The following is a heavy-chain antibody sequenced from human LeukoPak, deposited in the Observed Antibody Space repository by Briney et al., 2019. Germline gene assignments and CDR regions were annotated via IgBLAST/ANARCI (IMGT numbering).Heavy chain of an antibody. CDR2: ISAYNGNT. V-gene: IGHV1-18*01. Sequence: GASVKVSCKASGYTFTSYGISWVRQAPGQGLEWMGWISAYNGNTNYAQKLQGRVTMTTDTSTSTAYMELRSLRSDDTAVYYCARDPRIVAAPVSDYWGQGTLVTVSS. CDR1: GYTFTSYG. CDR3: ARDPRIVAAPVSDY. D-gene: IGHD1-26*01. J-gene: IGHJ4*02.